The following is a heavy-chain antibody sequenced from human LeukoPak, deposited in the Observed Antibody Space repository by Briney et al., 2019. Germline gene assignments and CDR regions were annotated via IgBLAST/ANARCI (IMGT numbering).Heavy chain of an antibody. J-gene: IGHJ4*02. Sequence: GGSLRLSCAASGFTFSSYGMSWVRQAPGKGLEWVSSISGSGGNVYYAGSVRGRFTISRDNSKNTVYLQMNSLRAEDTAVYYCARDYSSSSLSNWGQGTLVTVSS. CDR1: GFTFSSYG. D-gene: IGHD6-6*01. CDR2: ISGSGGNV. V-gene: IGHV3-23*01. CDR3: ARDYSSSSLSN.